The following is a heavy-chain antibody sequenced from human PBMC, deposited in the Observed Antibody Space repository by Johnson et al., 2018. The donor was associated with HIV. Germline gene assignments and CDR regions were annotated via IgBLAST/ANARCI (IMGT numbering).Heavy chain of an antibody. CDR2: IKQDGSEK. Sequence: MQLVGSGGGLVQPGGSLRLYCAASGFSFSSYWMSWVRQAPGKGLEWVANIKQDGSEKYYADSVQGRFTISRDNSKNTRYLQMNSLRAEDTAVYCCARDLYTSSWYFAFDIWGQGTMVTVSS. V-gene: IGHV3-7*01. D-gene: IGHD6-13*01. J-gene: IGHJ3*02. CDR1: GFSFSSYW. CDR3: ARDLYTSSWYFAFDI.